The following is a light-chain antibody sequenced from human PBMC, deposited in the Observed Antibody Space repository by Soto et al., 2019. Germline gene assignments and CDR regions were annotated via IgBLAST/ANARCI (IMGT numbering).Light chain of an antibody. V-gene: IGLV7-46*01. J-gene: IGLJ1*01. CDR1: TGPVTNGHF. Sequence: QTVVTQEPSLTVSPGGTVTLTCGSSTGPVTNGHFPYWFQQKPGQAPRPLIYDTDHKHSWTPARFSASLLGDKAALTLSGALPEHEADYYCLLSYTGRLYVFGPGTKLTVL. CDR2: DTD. CDR3: LLSYTGRLYV.